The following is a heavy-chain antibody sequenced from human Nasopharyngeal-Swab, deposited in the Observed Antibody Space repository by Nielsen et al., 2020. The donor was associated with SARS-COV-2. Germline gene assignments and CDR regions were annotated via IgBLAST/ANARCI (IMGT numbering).Heavy chain of an antibody. J-gene: IGHJ4*02. V-gene: IGHV3-23*01. CDR2: ISGSGGST. D-gene: IGHD6-19*01. CDR1: GFTFSSYA. Sequence: LSLTCAASGFTFSSYAMSWVRQAPGKGLEWVSAISGSGGSTYYADSVKGRFTISRDNSKNTLYLQMNSLRAEDTAVYYCAKVPSGWYSALWYWGQGTLVTVSS. CDR3: AKVPSGWYSALWY.